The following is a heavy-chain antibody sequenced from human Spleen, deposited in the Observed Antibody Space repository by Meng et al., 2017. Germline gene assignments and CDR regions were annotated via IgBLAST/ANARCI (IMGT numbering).Heavy chain of an antibody. D-gene: IGHD5-18*01. J-gene: IGHJ4*02. Sequence: QLQLQESGPGLVKPSETLSLTCTVPGGSISSSGYYWAWVRQPPGEGLEWIGSVVYSGTTYYTSSLKSRVSISVDTSKNQFSLKLSSVTAADTAVYYCARGIRGYSYAYDYWGQGTLVTVSS. CDR1: GGSISSSGYY. CDR2: VVYSGTT. V-gene: IGHV4-39*01. CDR3: ARGIRGYSYAYDY.